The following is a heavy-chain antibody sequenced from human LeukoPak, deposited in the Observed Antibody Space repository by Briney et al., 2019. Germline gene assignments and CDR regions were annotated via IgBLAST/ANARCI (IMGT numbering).Heavy chain of an antibody. J-gene: IGHJ4*02. V-gene: IGHV1-18*01. CDR3: ARDPSFLRVWSHTAVSLDY. Sequence: GASVKVSCKASGYTFTSYGISWVRQAPGQGLEWMGWISAYNGNTNYAQKLQGRVTMTTDTSTSTAYMELRSLRSDDTAVYYCARDPSFLRVWSHTAVSLDYWGQGTLVTVSS. D-gene: IGHD5-18*01. CDR1: GYTFTSYG. CDR2: ISAYNGNT.